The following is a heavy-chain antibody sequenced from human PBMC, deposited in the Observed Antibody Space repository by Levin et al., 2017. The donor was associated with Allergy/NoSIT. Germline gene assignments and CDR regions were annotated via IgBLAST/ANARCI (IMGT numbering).Heavy chain of an antibody. D-gene: IGHD4-17*01. CDR1: GFTFSTYS. V-gene: IGHV3-21*01. CDR2: IISSGTHT. CDR3: ASLQYGDYGNDY. J-gene: IGHJ4*02. Sequence: ETLSLTCAASGFTFSTYSMNWVRQAPGKGLEWVSAIISSGTHTYYPDSVKGRFTISRDNAKNSLYLQMNNLRAEDTGVYYCASLQYGDYGNDYWGQGTLVTVSS.